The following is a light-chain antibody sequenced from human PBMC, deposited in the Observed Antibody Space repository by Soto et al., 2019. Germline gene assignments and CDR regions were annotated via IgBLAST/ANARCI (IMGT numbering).Light chain of an antibody. J-gene: IGKJ1*01. V-gene: IGKV1-5*01. CDR1: QTISRY. CDR3: QQYNSYWT. CDR2: DAS. Sequence: DIQMSQSPSSLSASVRDRSTITCRASQTISRYLNWYQQKPGKAPKLLIYDASSLESGVPSRFSGSGSGTEFTLTISSLQPDDFATYYCQQYNSYWTFGQGTKVDIK.